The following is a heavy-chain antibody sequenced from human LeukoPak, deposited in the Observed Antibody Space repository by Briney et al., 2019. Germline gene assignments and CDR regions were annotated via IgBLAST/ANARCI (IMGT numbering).Heavy chain of an antibody. CDR3: ARSFSSTWHAGDY. CDR2: ISSSSNTI. CDR1: GFTFSTYS. V-gene: IGHV3-48*04. D-gene: IGHD6-13*01. J-gene: IGHJ4*02. Sequence: GGSLRLSCAASGFTFSTYSMKWVRQAPGKGLEWVSYISSSSNTINYADSVRGRFTISRDNAKNSLYLQMNSLRAEDTAVYYCARSFSSTWHAGDYWGQGTLVTVSS.